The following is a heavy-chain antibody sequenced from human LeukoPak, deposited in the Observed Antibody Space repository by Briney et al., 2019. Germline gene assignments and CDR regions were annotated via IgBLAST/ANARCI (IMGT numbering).Heavy chain of an antibody. CDR2: IFHSGST. Sequence: PSETLSLTCAVSSGSIFSSNWWSWVRQPPGKGLEWIGQIFHSGSTSYSPSLKSRVTISEDKSKNQFSLKLSSVTAADTAMYYCARDIIMITFGGAVDAFDIWGQGTMVTVSS. V-gene: IGHV4-4*02. CDR3: ARDIIMITFGGAVDAFDI. CDR1: SGSIFSSNW. D-gene: IGHD3-16*01. J-gene: IGHJ3*02.